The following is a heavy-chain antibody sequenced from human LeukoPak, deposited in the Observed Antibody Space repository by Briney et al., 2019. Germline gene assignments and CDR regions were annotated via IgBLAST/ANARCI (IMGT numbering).Heavy chain of an antibody. CDR3: AREVYYGAFDI. Sequence: PGGSLRLSCAASGFTFSDYSMNWVRQAPGKGLEWVSYIGANSAIYYADSVKGRFTISRDNAKNSLSLQMNSLRDDDTAVYYCAREVYYGAFDIWGQGTMVTVSS. CDR1: GFTFSDYS. J-gene: IGHJ3*02. V-gene: IGHV3-48*02. D-gene: IGHD3-10*01. CDR2: IGANSAI.